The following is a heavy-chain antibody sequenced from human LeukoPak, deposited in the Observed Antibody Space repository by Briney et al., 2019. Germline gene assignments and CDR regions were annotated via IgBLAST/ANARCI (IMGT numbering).Heavy chain of an antibody. J-gene: IGHJ3*02. CDR2: TRYDGSNK. CDR1: GFTFSSYG. Sequence: GGSLRLSCAASGFTFSSYGMHWVRQAPGKGLEWVAFTRYDGSNKYYADSVKGRFTISRDNSKNTLYLQMNSLRAEDTAVYYCARGNSNYGYVLDIWGQGTMVTVSS. D-gene: IGHD4-11*01. CDR3: ARGNSNYGYVLDI. V-gene: IGHV3-30*02.